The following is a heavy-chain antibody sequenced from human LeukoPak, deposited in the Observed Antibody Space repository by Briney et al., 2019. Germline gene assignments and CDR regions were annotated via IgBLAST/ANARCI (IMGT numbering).Heavy chain of an antibody. Sequence: SETLSLTCVLYGGSSSGYYWSWIRQPPGKGLEWIGEINHSRSTNYNPSLKSRVTISVDTSKNQFSLKLSSVSAADTAVYYCARDYYSSGSTYYFDYWGQGTLVTVSS. J-gene: IGHJ4*02. CDR1: GGSSSGYY. CDR3: ARDYYSSGSTYYFDY. V-gene: IGHV4-34*01. CDR2: INHSRST. D-gene: IGHD3-10*01.